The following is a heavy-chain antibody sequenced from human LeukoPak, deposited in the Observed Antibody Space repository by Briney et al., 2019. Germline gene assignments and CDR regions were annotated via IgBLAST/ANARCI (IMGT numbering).Heavy chain of an antibody. CDR3: ARASGYSYGEVWFDP. D-gene: IGHD5-18*01. V-gene: IGHV4-4*07. CDR1: GGSISSYY. Sequence: SWETLSLTCTVAGGSISSYYWSWIRQPAGKGLECIGRIYTSGSTNYNPSLKSRVTMSVDTSKNQFSLKLSSVTAADTAVYYCARASGYSYGEVWFDPWGQGTLVTVSS. J-gene: IGHJ5*02. CDR2: IYTSGST.